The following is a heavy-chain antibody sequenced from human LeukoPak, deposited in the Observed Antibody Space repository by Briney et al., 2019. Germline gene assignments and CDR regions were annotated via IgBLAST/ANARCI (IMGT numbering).Heavy chain of an antibody. J-gene: IGHJ6*03. D-gene: IGHD2-2*01. CDR2: ISGSGTST. CDR1: GFTFSSYA. V-gene: IGHV3-23*01. Sequence: GGSLRLSCAASGFTFSSYAMSWVRQAPGKGLEWVSAISGSGTSTYYADSVKGRFTISRDNSKNTLYMQMNSLGGDDTAVYYCAKRPGYCSSTSCYYYYYMDVWGDGATVTVSS. CDR3: AKRPGYCSSTSCYYYYYMDV.